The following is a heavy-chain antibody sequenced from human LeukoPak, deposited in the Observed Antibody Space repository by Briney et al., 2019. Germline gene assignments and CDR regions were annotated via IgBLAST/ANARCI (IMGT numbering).Heavy chain of an antibody. CDR1: GGSIRSYY. V-gene: IGHV4-59*01. CDR2: VYYSGST. D-gene: IGHD3-22*01. Sequence: SETLSLTCTVSGGSIRSYYWSWIRQPPGKGLEWIGYVYYSGSTNYNPSLKSRVTISVDTSKNQFSLKLSSVTAADTAVYYCARVRALSYYDSSGDLYYFDYWGQGTLVTVSS. CDR3: ARVRALSYYDSSGDLYYFDY. J-gene: IGHJ4*02.